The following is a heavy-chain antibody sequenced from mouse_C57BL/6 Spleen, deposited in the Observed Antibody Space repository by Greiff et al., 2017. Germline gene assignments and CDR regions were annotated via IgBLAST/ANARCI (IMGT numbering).Heavy chain of an antibody. Sequence: EVQLQQSGPELVKPGASVKISCKASGYSFTDYNMNWVKQSNGKSLEWIGVINPNYGTTSYNQKFKGKATLTVDQSSSTAYMQLNSLTSEDSAVYYCATAQATLGYYAMDYWGQGTSVTVSS. CDR3: ATAQATLGYYAMDY. V-gene: IGHV1-39*01. CDR2: INPNYGTT. J-gene: IGHJ4*01. D-gene: IGHD3-2*02. CDR1: GYSFTDYN.